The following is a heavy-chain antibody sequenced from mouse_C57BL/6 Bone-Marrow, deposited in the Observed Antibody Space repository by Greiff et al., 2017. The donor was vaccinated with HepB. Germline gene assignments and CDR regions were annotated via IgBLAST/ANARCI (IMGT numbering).Heavy chain of an antibody. CDR1: GYTFTDYY. CDR3: ARWVLLRYRYFDV. J-gene: IGHJ1*03. CDR2: INPYNGGT. Sequence: VHVKQSGPVLVKPGASVKMSCKASGYTFTDYYMNWVKQSHGKSLEWIGVINPYNGGTSYNQKFKGKATLTVDKSSSTAYMELNSLTSEDSAVYYCARWVLLRYRYFDVWGTGTTVTVSS. D-gene: IGHD1-1*01. V-gene: IGHV1-19*01.